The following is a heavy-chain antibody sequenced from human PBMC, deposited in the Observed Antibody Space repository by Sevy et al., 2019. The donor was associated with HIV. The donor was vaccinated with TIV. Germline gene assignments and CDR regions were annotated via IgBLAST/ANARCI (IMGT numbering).Heavy chain of an antibody. CDR3: ARDGLTYGGMDV. D-gene: IGHD1-20*01. J-gene: IGHJ6*02. V-gene: IGHV6-1*01. CDR2: RYYRSKWYN. CDR1: GDSGSSNSAA. Sequence: SQTLSLTCAISGDSGSSNSAAWNWIGQSASRGLEWLGRRYYRSKWYNDYAVSVKSRISINPDTSKNQVSLQLNSVTPEDTAIYYCARDGLTYGGMDVWGQGTTVTVSS.